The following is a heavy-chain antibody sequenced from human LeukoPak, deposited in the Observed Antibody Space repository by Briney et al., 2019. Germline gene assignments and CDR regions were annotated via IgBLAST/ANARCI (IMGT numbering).Heavy chain of an antibody. Sequence: ASVKVSYKASGGTFSSYAISWVRQAPGQGLEWMGGIIPIFGTANYAQKFQSRVTITADESTSTAYMELSSLRSEDTAVYYCAREDEYCSSTSCYGYWGQGTLVTVSS. CDR2: IIPIFGTA. D-gene: IGHD2-2*01. J-gene: IGHJ4*02. CDR3: AREDEYCSSTSCYGY. CDR1: GGTFSSYA. V-gene: IGHV1-69*01.